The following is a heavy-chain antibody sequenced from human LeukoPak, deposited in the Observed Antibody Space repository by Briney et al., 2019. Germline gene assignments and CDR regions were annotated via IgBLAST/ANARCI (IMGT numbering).Heavy chain of an antibody. V-gene: IGHV4-61*02. CDR1: GGSISSGSYY. Sequence: PSQTLSLTCTVSGGSISSGSYYWSWIRQPAGKGLEWIGRIYTSGSTNYNPSLKSRVTISVDTSKNQFSLQLNSVTAADTAVYYCARGGFGGVSIYWGQGTLVTVSS. J-gene: IGHJ4*02. D-gene: IGHD3-16*01. CDR2: IYTSGST. CDR3: ARGGFGGVSIY.